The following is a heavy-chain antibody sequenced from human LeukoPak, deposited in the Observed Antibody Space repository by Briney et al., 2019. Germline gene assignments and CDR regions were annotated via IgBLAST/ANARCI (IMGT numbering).Heavy chain of an antibody. CDR1: GCTFTGYY. CDR2: INPNSGGT. J-gene: IGHJ5*02. V-gene: IGHV1-2*06. CDR3: ARVPQYCSSTSCYNWFDP. Sequence: ASVKVSCKASGCTFTGYYMHWVRQAPGQGLEWMGRINPNSGGTNYAQKFQGRVTMTRDTSISTAYMELSRLRSDDTAVYYCARVPQYCSSTSCYNWFDPWGQGTLVTVSS. D-gene: IGHD2-2*01.